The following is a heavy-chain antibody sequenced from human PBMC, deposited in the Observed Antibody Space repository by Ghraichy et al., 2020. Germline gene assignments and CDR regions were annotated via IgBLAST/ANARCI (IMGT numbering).Heavy chain of an antibody. Sequence: GESLNISCAASGFTFSSYGMTWVRQAPGKGLEWVSAISGSGGSTYYADSVNGRFTISRDNSKSTLYLQMTSLRADDTPVYYCAKDPRSHSDWGQGTLVTVCS. D-gene: IGHD3-10*01. CDR1: GFTFSSYG. CDR3: AKDPRSHSD. CDR2: ISGSGGST. J-gene: IGHJ4*02. V-gene: IGHV3-23*01.